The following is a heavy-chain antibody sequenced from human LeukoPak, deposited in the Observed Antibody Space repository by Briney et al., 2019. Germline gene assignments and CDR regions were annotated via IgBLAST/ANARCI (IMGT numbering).Heavy chain of an antibody. V-gene: IGHV3-33*01. CDR2: IWYDGSNK. D-gene: IGHD2-15*01. Sequence: GGSLRLSCAASGFIFSGYGMNWVRQAPGKGLEWVAVIWYDGSNKNYAESVKGRFTISRDNSKNTLYLQMNSLRAEDTAVYYCARVGCSGGSCRPYYYYAMDVWGQGTTVTVSS. CDR1: GFIFSGYG. J-gene: IGHJ6*02. CDR3: ARVGCSGGSCRPYYYYAMDV.